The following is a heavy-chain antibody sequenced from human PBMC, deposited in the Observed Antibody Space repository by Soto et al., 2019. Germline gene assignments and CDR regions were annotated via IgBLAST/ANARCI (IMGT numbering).Heavy chain of an antibody. J-gene: IGHJ6*02. CDR1: GGTFSSDA. CDR2: IIPIFGTA. V-gene: IGHV1-69*12. Sequence: QAQLVQSGAEVKKPGSSVKGACKASGGTFSSDAISWVRHAPERGLEWMGGIIPIFGTANYAQKFQGRVTITADESTSTAYMELSSLRSEVTAVYYCASSVAKYYYYGMDVWGQGTTVTVSS. CDR3: ASSVAKYYYYGMDV. D-gene: IGHD5-12*01.